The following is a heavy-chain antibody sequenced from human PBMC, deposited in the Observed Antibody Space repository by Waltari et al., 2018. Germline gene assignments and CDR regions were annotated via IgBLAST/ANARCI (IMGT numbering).Heavy chain of an antibody. V-gene: IGHV4-59*08. CDR2: IHYSGST. J-gene: IGHJ4*02. CDR3: ARHSSRYYFDY. Sequence: QVQLQESGPGLVKPSETLSLNCTVSGGSISSYYWSWRRQPPGKGLEWIGYIHYSGSTNYNPSLKSRVTISVDTSNNQFSLKLSSVTAADTAVYYCARHSSRYYFDYWGQGTLVTVSS. CDR1: GGSISSYY. D-gene: IGHD2-2*01.